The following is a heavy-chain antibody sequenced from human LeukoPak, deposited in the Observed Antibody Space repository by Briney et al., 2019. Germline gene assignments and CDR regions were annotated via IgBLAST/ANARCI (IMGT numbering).Heavy chain of an antibody. J-gene: IGHJ4*02. CDR1: GYDFINYA. CDR2: ISPFNGQT. CDR3: ARTWDYSPRGRFVD. V-gene: IGHV1-18*01. Sequence: ASVKVSCKGSGYDFINYAITWVRQAPGQGLEWMGWISPFNGQTSYAQNLQGRVTMTIDRTTSTASMELRGLRSDDTGVYYCARTWDYSPRGRFVDWGQGTRVTVSS. D-gene: IGHD4-11*01.